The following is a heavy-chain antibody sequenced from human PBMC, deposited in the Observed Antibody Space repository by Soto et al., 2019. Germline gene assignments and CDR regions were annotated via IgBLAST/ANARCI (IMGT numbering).Heavy chain of an antibody. D-gene: IGHD6-19*01. CDR1: GFNVSDNY. Sequence: GGTLRLSCAAAGFNVSDNYMGWVRQAPGQGLEWVSSFFTGGSTDYADSVKGRFTISRDDSKNTVYLQPNSLRAEDTAVYLCVRERRGLGIGFDHWGQGTQVTVSS. CDR2: FFTGGST. J-gene: IGHJ4*02. V-gene: IGHV3-53*01. CDR3: VRERRGLGIGFDH.